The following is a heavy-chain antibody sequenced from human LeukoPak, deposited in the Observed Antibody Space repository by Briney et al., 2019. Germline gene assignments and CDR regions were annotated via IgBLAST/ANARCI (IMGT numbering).Heavy chain of an antibody. CDR3: ARGAADAFDI. Sequence: GRSLRLSCAASGFTFSKYGMHWVRQAPGKGLEWVTVIWYDGINKYYADSVKGRFTISRDNPKNTLYLEMNSLRAEDTAVYYCARGAADAFDIWGQGTMVTVSS. J-gene: IGHJ3*02. V-gene: IGHV3-33*01. CDR1: GFTFSKYG. CDR2: IWYDGINK.